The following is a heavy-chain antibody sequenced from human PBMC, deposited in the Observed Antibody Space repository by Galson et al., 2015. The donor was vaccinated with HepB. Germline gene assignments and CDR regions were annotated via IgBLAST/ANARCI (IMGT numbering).Heavy chain of an antibody. Sequence: SLRLSCAASGFTFRNSAMTWVRHVPGKGLEWVSGISTSGDRSYYPDSVRGRFSMTRDNSKNTVYLEMIGLRPEDTAIYYCAKSGYDGSGYGFNDYWGQGTQVTV. CDR3: AKSGYDGSGYGFNDY. D-gene: IGHD3-22*01. CDR1: GFTFRNSA. V-gene: IGHV3-23*01. CDR2: ISTSGDRS. J-gene: IGHJ4*02.